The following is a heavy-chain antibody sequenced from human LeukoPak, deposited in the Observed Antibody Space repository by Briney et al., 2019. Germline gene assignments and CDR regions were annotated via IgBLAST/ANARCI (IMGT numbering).Heavy chain of an antibody. CDR2: ISGSGGST. Sequence: PGGSLRLSCAASGFTFSSYAMSWVRQAPGKGLEWVSAISGSGGSTYYADSVKGRFTISRDDSKNTLYLQMNSLRAEDTAVYYCAKDGRGTSRTDYWGQGTLVTVSS. CDR3: AKDGRGTSRTDY. V-gene: IGHV3-23*01. CDR1: GFTFSSYA. D-gene: IGHD2-2*01. J-gene: IGHJ4*02.